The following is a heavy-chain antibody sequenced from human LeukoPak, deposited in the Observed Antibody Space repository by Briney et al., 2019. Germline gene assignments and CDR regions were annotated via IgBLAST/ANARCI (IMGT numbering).Heavy chain of an antibody. CDR1: GFTFSSYW. Sequence: GGSLRLSCAASGFTFSSYWMSWVRQAPGKGLEWVANIKQDGSEKYYVDSVKGRFTISRDNAKNSLYLQMNSLRAEDTAVYYCARVGYGSGSYWEAYYYYYMDVWGKGTTVTISS. V-gene: IGHV3-7*01. J-gene: IGHJ6*03. D-gene: IGHD3-10*01. CDR3: ARVGYGSGSYWEAYYYYYMDV. CDR2: IKQDGSEK.